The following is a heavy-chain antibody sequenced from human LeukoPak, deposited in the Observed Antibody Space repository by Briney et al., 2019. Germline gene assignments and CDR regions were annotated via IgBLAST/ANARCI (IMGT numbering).Heavy chain of an antibody. CDR1: GFTFSSYA. Sequence: GGALRLSCAASGFTFSSYAMHWVRQAPGKGLEWVAVISYDGSNKYYADPVKGRFTISRRNYKKTLFLQNNSLCGEARDGVISYYGSNKYYAASVKGRFTISRDNSKITLYLQMNSLRAEDTAVYYCARANVLRFLEWQTGGGQGTLVTVSS. J-gene: IGHJ4*02. CDR2: ISYDGSNK. CDR3: YYGSNKYYAASVKGRFTISRDNSKITLYLQMNSLRAEDTAVYYCARANVLRFLEWQTG. V-gene: IGHV3-30-3*01. D-gene: IGHD2-21*01.